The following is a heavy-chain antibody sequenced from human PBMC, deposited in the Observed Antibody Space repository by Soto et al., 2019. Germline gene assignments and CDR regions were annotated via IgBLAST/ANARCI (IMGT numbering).Heavy chain of an antibody. CDR3: ARESSIAAAGPIYYYYYGMDV. CDR1: GGSISSYY. J-gene: IGHJ6*02. D-gene: IGHD6-13*01. Sequence: SETLSLTCTVSGGSISSYYCSWSRQPPGQGRELIGYIYYSGSTNYNPSLKGRVTIPVDTSKNQFSLKLSYVTAADTAVYYCARESSIAAAGPIYYYYYGMDVWGQGTTVTVSS. V-gene: IGHV4-59*01. CDR2: IYYSGST.